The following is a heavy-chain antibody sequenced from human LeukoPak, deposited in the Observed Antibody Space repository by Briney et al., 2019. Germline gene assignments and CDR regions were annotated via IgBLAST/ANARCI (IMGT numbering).Heavy chain of an antibody. V-gene: IGHV4-39*07. D-gene: IGHD6-19*01. J-gene: IGHJ5*02. CDR3: ASFNQWPTVPGLTLYNWFDP. Sequence: PSETLSLTCTVSGGSISSSSYYWGRIRQPPGKGLEWIGSIYYSGSTYYNPSLKSRVTISVDTSKNQFSLKLSSVTAADTAVYYCASFNQWPTVPGLTLYNWFDPWGQGTLVTVSS. CDR1: GGSISSSSYY. CDR2: IYYSGST.